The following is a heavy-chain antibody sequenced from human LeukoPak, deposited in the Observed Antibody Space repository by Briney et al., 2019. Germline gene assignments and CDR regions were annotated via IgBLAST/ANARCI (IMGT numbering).Heavy chain of an antibody. CDR2: IHNSGTT. CDR1: GGPFSGYF. D-gene: IGHD3-10*01. CDR3: ARRYYYNLGSFPFDF. J-gene: IGHJ4*02. V-gene: IGHV4-34*01. Sequence: SETLSLTCAVSGGPFSGYFWSWIRQSSRKGLEWIGEIHNSGTTNYNPSLNSRVTISEDTSKNQFYLNLSSVTAADTAVYYCARRYYYNLGSFPFDFWGQGTLSPSPQ.